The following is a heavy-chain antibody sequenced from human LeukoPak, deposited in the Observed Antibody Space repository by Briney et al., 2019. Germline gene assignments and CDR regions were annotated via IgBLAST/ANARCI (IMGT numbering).Heavy chain of an antibody. V-gene: IGHV4-34*01. CDR1: GASISNYY. J-gene: IGHJ4*02. CDR3: ARAPGAAID. Sequence: SETLSLTCTVSGASISNYYWSWIRQPPGKGLEWIGEINHSGSTNYNPSLKSRVSISVDTSKNQFSLKLNSVTAADTAVYYCARAPGAAIDWGQGTLVTVSS. D-gene: IGHD2-2*01. CDR2: INHSGST.